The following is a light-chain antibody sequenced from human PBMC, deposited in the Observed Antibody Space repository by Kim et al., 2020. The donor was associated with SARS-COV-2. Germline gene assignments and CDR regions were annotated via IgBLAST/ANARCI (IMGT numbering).Light chain of an antibody. CDR3: FSYAGRTNLI. J-gene: IGLJ2*01. Sequence: GQTVTISCTGTSSDVGAHNYGAWYQQHPGKAPKLLIYEVSKRPSGVPDRFSGSKSGNTAYLSVSGLQADDEADYYCFSYAGRTNLIFGGGTQLTVL. CDR1: SSDVGAHNY. CDR2: EVS. V-gene: IGLV2-8*01.